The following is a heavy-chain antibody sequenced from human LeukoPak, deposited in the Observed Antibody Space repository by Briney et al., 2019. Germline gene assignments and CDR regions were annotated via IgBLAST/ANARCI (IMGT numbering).Heavy chain of an antibody. CDR1: GGTFSSYA. V-gene: IGHV1-69*04. J-gene: IGHJ4*02. CDR3: ARDAAGTEGYYFDY. Sequence: SVKVSCKASGGTFSSYAISWVRQAPGQGLEWMGRIIPILGIANYAQKFQGRVTITADKSTSTAYMELSSLRSDDTAVYYCARDAAGTEGYYFDYWGQGTLVTVSS. D-gene: IGHD6-13*01. CDR2: IIPILGIA.